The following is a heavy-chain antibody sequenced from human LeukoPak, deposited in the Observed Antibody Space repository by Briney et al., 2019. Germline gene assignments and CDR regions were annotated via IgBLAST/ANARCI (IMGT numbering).Heavy chain of an antibody. CDR2: IYHSGST. D-gene: IGHD3-22*01. CDR1: GGSISSGGYS. V-gene: IGHV4-30-2*01. CDR3: ARGFSYYYDSSAKRAFDI. J-gene: IGHJ3*02. Sequence: PSETLSLTCAVSGGSISSGGYSWSWIRQPPGKGLEWIGYIYHSGSTYYNPSLKSRVTISVDRSKNQFSLKLSSVTAADTAVYYCARGFSYYYDSSAKRAFDIWGQGTMVTASS.